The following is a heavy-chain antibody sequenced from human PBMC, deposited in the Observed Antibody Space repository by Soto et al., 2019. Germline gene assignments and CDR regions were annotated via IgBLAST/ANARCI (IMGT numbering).Heavy chain of an antibody. CDR2: ISDSGGLT. Sequence: PGGSLRLSCAASGFAFSSHPMSWVRQAPERGLEWVSGISDSGGLTYNADSVKGRFTISRDNSKNTVYLQMNSLRAEDTALYYCARRAFGSSRSFDIWGQGTMVTVS. D-gene: IGHD6-6*01. J-gene: IGHJ3*02. V-gene: IGHV3-23*01. CDR1: GFAFSSHP. CDR3: ARRAFGSSRSFDI.